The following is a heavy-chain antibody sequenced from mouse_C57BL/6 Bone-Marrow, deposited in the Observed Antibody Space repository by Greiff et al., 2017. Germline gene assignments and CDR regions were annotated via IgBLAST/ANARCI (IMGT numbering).Heavy chain of an antibody. J-gene: IGHJ3*01. D-gene: IGHD1-1*01. CDR2: IDPETGGT. Sequence: QVQLQQSGAELVRPGASVTLSCKASDYTFTDYEMPWVKQTPVHGLELVGAIDPETGGTAYNQKFQGRAILTADKSSSTAYMELRSLTSEDSAVYYCTRRDTTEGFAYWGQGTLVTVSA. CDR3: TRRDTTEGFAY. CDR1: DYTFTDYE. V-gene: IGHV1-15*01.